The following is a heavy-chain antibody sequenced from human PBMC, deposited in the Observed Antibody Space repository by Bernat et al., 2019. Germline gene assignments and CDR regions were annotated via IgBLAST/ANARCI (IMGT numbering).Heavy chain of an antibody. J-gene: IGHJ5*02. CDR1: GGTFSSYT. CDR2: IIPILGIA. Sequence: QVQLVQSGAEVKKPGSSVKVSCKASGGTFSSYTISWVRQAPGQGLEWMGRIIPILGIANYAQKFQGRVTITADKSTSTAYMELSSLRSEDTAVYYCARDQKRRNWFDPWGQGTLVTVSS. V-gene: IGHV1-69*08. CDR3: ARDQKRRNWFDP.